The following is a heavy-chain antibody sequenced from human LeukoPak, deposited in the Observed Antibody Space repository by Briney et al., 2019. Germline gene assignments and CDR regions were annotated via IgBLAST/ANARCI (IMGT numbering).Heavy chain of an antibody. V-gene: IGHV3-23*01. CDR1: GFTFSSYV. Sequence: GGSLRLSCAASGFTFSSYVMSWVRQTPGKGPDWVSAISGSGSSAYYGDSVKGRFTISRDNSKNTLYLQMNSLRAEDTAIYYCASGIRGYYYYGMDVWGQGTTVTVSS. D-gene: IGHD2-21*01. J-gene: IGHJ6*02. CDR3: ASGIRGYYYYGMDV. CDR2: ISGSGSSA.